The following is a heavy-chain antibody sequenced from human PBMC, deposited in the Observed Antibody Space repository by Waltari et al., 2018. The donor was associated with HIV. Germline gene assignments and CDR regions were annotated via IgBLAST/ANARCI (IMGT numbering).Heavy chain of an antibody. J-gene: IGHJ6*02. Sequence: QVHLVESGGGVVQPGRSLRLSCEASGFTFSGYAMHWVRQAPGKGLEWVALTSDDENKKYYADSVKGRFSISRDNSKSTLYLQMNSLIPEDTAVYYCARDGPAPMRLYKYYGMDVWGQGTTVTVSS. CDR1: GFTFSGYA. V-gene: IGHV3-30-3*01. CDR3: ARDGPAPMRLYKYYGMDV. D-gene: IGHD2-2*01. CDR2: TSDDENKK.